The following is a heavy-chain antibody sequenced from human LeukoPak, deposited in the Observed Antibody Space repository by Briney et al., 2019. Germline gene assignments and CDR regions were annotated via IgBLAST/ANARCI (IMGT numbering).Heavy chain of an antibody. Sequence: SQTLSLTCTVSGGSISSGSYYWSWIRQPAGKGLEWIGRIYTSGSTNYNPSLKSRVTISVDTSKNQFSLKLCSVTAADTAVYYCAREPLGGVHSGCIDYWGQGTLVTVSS. D-gene: IGHD5-12*01. V-gene: IGHV4-61*02. J-gene: IGHJ4*02. CDR2: IYTSGST. CDR1: GGSISSGSYY. CDR3: AREPLGGVHSGCIDY.